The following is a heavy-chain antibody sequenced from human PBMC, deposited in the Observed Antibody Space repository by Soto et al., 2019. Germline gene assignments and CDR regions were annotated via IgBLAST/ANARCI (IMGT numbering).Heavy chain of an antibody. J-gene: IGHJ6*02. Sequence: LRLSCAASGFTVSTDWMYWVRQAPGKGLEWVSLIKSGGNTYYADSVEGRFTISRDNSKNTVYLQMNSLRAEDTAVYYCVRENYYYGMDVWGQGTTVTVSS. CDR1: GFTVSTDW. V-gene: IGHV3-66*01. CDR2: IKSGGNT. CDR3: VRENYYYGMDV.